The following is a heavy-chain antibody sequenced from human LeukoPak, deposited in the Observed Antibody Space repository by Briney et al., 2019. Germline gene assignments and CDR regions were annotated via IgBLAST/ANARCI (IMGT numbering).Heavy chain of an antibody. CDR3: ARISGGGSFGA. CDR2: ISSSSSYI. CDR1: GFTFSSYS. V-gene: IGHV3-21*01. D-gene: IGHD2-15*01. J-gene: IGHJ5*02. Sequence: GGSLRLSCAASGFTFSSYSMNWVRQAPGKGLEWVSSISSSSSYIYYADSVKCRFTISRDNSKNTLYLQMNSLRAEDTAVYYCARISGGGSFGAWGQGTLVTVSS.